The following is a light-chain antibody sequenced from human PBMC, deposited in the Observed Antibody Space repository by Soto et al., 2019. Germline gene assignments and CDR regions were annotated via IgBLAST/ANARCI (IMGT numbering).Light chain of an antibody. Sequence: DIQMTQSPSSLSVSVGDRVTITCQASQDIGKNLNWYQQKPGKAPKLLIYDASNLETGVPSRFSGSGSGTEFTLTISSLQPDDFATYYCQQYHSYSWTFGQGNKGDIK. CDR1: QDIGKN. CDR2: DAS. CDR3: QQYHSYSWT. V-gene: IGKV1-33*01. J-gene: IGKJ1*01.